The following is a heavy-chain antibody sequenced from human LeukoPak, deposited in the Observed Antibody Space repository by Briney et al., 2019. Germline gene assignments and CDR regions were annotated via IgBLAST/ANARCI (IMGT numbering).Heavy chain of an antibody. D-gene: IGHD3-10*01. J-gene: IGHJ5*02. Sequence: SQTLSLTCTVSGGPISSYLYYWSWIRQPAGKGLEWIGRIYSGGTTNYNPSLKSRVTISIERSKNQVSLMLNSVTAADAAVYYCAGGAYGSGSYAKWFDPWGQGTLVIVSS. CDR3: AGGAYGSGSYAKWFDP. CDR2: IYSGGTT. CDR1: GGPISSYLYY. V-gene: IGHV4-61*02.